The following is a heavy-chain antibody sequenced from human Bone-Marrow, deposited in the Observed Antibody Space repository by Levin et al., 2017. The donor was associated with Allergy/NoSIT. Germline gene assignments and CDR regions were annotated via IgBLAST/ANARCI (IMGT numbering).Heavy chain of an antibody. J-gene: IGHJ4*02. CDR1: GGSITTYY. CDR2: IHYSGIT. Sequence: VSGGSITTYYWSWIRQPPGKGLEWIGSIHYSGITNYNPSLKSRVTMSVDTSTKQFSLQLTSVTAADTAVYYCAKNIPLTGDLDDWGQGTQVTVSS. CDR3: AKNIPLTGDLDD. D-gene: IGHD7-27*01. V-gene: IGHV4-59*01.